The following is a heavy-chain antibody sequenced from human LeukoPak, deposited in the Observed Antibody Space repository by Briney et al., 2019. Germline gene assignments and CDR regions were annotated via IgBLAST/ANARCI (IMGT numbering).Heavy chain of an antibody. CDR1: GYSFTSYW. V-gene: IGHV5-51*01. CDR3: ARHVSWGIAAAVNAFDI. D-gene: IGHD6-13*01. CDR2: IYPGDSDT. Sequence: GESLKISCKGSGYSFTSYWIGWVRQMPGKGLEWMGIIYPGDSDTRYSPSFQGQVTISADKSISTAYLQWSSLKASDTAMYYCARHVSWGIAAAVNAFDIWGQGTMVTVSS. J-gene: IGHJ3*02.